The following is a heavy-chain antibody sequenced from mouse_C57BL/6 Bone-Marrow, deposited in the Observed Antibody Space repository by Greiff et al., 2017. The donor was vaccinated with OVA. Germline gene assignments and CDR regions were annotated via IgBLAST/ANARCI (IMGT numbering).Heavy chain of an antibody. Sequence: EVKLVESGGGLVKPGGSLKLSCAASGFTFSSYAMSWVRQTPEKRLEWVATISDGGSYTYYPDNVKGRSTISRDNAKNNLYLQMSHLKSEDTAMYYCARGRIYYYGSKDYFDYWGQGTTLTVSS. CDR1: GFTFSSYA. V-gene: IGHV5-4*03. D-gene: IGHD1-1*01. CDR3: ARGRIYYYGSKDYFDY. CDR2: ISDGGSYT. J-gene: IGHJ2*01.